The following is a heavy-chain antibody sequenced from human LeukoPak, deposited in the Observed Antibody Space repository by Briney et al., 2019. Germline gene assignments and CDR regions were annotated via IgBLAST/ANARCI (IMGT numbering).Heavy chain of an antibody. CDR3: VREQSGGYFDY. Sequence: GASVKVSCKASGYSFTSYYLHWVRQAPVQGLEWMGIINPSGGNTNYAQKFQGRVTMTRDTSTSTVYMELSSLRSEDTAVYYCVREQSGGYFDYWGQGTLVTVSS. J-gene: IGHJ4*02. D-gene: IGHD2-8*02. CDR2: INPSGGNT. V-gene: IGHV1-46*01. CDR1: GYSFTSYY.